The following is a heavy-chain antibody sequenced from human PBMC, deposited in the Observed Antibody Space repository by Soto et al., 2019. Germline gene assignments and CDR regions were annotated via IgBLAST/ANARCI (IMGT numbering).Heavy chain of an antibody. CDR2: IKQDGSEK. J-gene: IGHJ6*03. D-gene: IGHD3-3*01. CDR3: ARDVRGYDFWSGYYNHYYYMDV. Sequence: GGSLRLSCAASGFTFSSYWMSWVRQAPGKGLEWVANIKQDGSEKYYVDSVKGRFTISRDNAKNSLYLQMNSLRAEDTAVYYCARDVRGYDFWSGYYNHYYYMDVWGKGTTVTVSS. V-gene: IGHV3-7*01. CDR1: GFTFSSYW.